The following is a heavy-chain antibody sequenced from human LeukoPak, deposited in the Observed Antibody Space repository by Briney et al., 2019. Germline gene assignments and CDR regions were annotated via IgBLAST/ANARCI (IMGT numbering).Heavy chain of an antibody. CDR1: GYTFTGYD. J-gene: IGHJ4*02. D-gene: IGHD1-26*01. CDR2: MNPNSGNT. Sequence: ASVKVSCKASGYTFTGYDINWVRRATGQGLEWMGWMNPNSGNTGYAQKFQGRVTITRNTSISTAYMELSSLRSEDTAVYYCARALGLSSGSYYLPYWGQGTLVTVSS. V-gene: IGHV1-8*03. CDR3: ARALGLSSGSYYLPY.